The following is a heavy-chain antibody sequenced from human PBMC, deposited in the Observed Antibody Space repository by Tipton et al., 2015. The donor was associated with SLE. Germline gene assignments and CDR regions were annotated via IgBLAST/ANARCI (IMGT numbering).Heavy chain of an antibody. CDR3: ARLVFGSSSRFFQH. CDR2: IYHSGST. Sequence: TLSLTCTVSGYSISSGYYWGWIRQPPGKGLEWIGSIYHSGSTSYNPSLKSRVTISVDTSKNQFSLKLTSVTAADTAVYYCARLVFGSSSRFFQHWGQGTLVTVSS. CDR1: GYSISSGYY. V-gene: IGHV4-38-2*02. J-gene: IGHJ1*01. D-gene: IGHD6-6*01.